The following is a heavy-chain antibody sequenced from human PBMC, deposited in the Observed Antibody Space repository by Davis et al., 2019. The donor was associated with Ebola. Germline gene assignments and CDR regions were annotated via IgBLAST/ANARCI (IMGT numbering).Heavy chain of an antibody. CDR1: GFTFDDYA. J-gene: IGHJ4*02. D-gene: IGHD3-10*01. V-gene: IGHV3-21*04. Sequence: GESLKISCAASGFTFDDYAMHWVRQAPGKGLEWVSSISSDSDYIYYADSAKGRFTISRDNAKNLLYLQMDSLRAEETAVYYCARDGALVRGANFDYWGQGTLVTVSS. CDR2: ISSDSDYI. CDR3: ARDGALVRGANFDY.